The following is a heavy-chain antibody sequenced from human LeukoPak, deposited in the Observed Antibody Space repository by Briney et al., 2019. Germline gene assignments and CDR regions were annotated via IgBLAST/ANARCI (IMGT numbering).Heavy chain of an antibody. J-gene: IGHJ4*02. CDR1: GASISSSTYY. Sequence: SETLSLTCTVSGASISSSTYYWAWIRQPPGKSLEWIGSIYSSGLTYYHPSLKSRLTISSDTSNNQFSLKLSSVTAADTAVYYCARGLVGLDYWGQGTLVTVSS. CDR3: ARGLVGLDY. D-gene: IGHD2-21*01. V-gene: IGHV4-39*07. CDR2: IYSSGLT.